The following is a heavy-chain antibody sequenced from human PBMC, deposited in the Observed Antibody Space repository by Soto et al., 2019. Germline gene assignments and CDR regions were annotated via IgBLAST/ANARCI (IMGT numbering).Heavy chain of an antibody. CDR3: ARDPASGSYYGWFDP. Sequence: SETLSLTCAVYGGSFSGYYWSWIRQPPGKGQEWIGEINHSGVTNYKPSLKRRVTISVDTSKNQFSLQLKSVTAADTAVYYCARDPASGSYYGWFDPLGQGTLVT. V-gene: IGHV4-34*01. D-gene: IGHD3-10*01. CDR1: GGSFSGYY. J-gene: IGHJ5*02. CDR2: INHSGVT.